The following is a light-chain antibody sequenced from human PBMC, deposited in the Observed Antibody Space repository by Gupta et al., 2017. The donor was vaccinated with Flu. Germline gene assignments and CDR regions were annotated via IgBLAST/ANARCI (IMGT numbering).Light chain of an antibody. CDR3: QQSHSTSLT. CDR1: AIVDSY. CDR2: VAS. V-gene: IGKV1-39*01. Sequence: PTSLSASVGDRGTITCRTRAIVDSYLNWYQQKPGQAPKLLIYVASNWQSGVPSRFSGSGSGTDFTLTISNLQLEDFATYYCQQSHSTSLTFGGGTKVEI. J-gene: IGKJ4*01.